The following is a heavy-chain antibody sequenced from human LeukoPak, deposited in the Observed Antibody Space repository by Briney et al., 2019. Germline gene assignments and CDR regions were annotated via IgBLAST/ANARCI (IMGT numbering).Heavy chain of an antibody. CDR3: ARDGSSWYNWFDP. CDR1: GGTFSSYA. CDR2: IIPIFGTA. J-gene: IGHJ5*02. V-gene: IGHV1-69*06. D-gene: IGHD6-13*01. Sequence: ASVKVSCKASGGTFSSYAISWVRQAPGQGLVWMGGIIPIFGTANYAQKFQGRVTITADKSTSTAYMELSSLRSEDTAVYYCARDGSSWYNWFDPWGQGTLVTVSS.